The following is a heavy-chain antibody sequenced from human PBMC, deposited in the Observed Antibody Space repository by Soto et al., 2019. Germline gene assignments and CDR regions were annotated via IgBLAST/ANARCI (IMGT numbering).Heavy chain of an antibody. Sequence: EVQLVESGGGLVQPGRSLRLSCAASGFTFDDYAMHWVRQAPGKGLEWVSGISWNSGSIGYADSVKGRFTISRDNAKNSLYLQMNSLRAEDTALYYCAKGGAVAAPGDYWGQGTLVTVSS. CDR3: AKGGAVAAPGDY. CDR1: GFTFDDYA. CDR2: ISWNSGSI. J-gene: IGHJ4*02. D-gene: IGHD6-19*01. V-gene: IGHV3-9*01.